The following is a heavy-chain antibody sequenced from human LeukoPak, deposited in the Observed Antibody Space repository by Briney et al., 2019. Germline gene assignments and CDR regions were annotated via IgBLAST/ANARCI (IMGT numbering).Heavy chain of an antibody. CDR1: GGSIRSYY. CDR2: IYDSVST. J-gene: IGHJ6*02. Sequence: SETLSLTCTVSGGSIRSYYWSWIRQPPGKGLEWIGYIYDSVSTKYNPSLKSRVTISVDTSKNQFSLRLTSVTAADTAVYFCARETNYYYYYDLDVWGQGTSVTVSS. CDR3: ARETNYYYYYDLDV. V-gene: IGHV4-59*12.